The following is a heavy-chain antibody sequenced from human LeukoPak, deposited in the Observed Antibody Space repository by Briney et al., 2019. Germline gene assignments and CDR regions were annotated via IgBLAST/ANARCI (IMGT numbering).Heavy chain of an antibody. CDR2: ISTSSSYI. CDR1: GFTFSSYS. V-gene: IGHV3-21*01. J-gene: IGHJ6*03. CDR3: TRDGDTVLTRGYYYYMDV. Sequence: GGSLRLSCAASGFTFSSYSMNWVRQAPGKGLEWVSSISTSSSYIYYADSVKGRFTISRDNAKNSLYLQMNSLRAEDTAVYYCTRDGDTVLTRGYYYYMDVWGKGTTVTVSS. D-gene: IGHD3-10*01.